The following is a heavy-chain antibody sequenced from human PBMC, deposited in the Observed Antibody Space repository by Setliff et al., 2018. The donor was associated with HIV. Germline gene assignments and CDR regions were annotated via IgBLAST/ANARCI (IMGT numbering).Heavy chain of an antibody. CDR3: ARVGFGDSDAFDI. Sequence: SETLSLTCTVSGGSIGGYYWSWIRQHPGKGLEWIGFISYSGTAYYNPSLKSRVTISVETSKNQFSLKLSSVIAVDTAVYYCARVGFGDSDAFDIWGQGTMVTVSS. J-gene: IGHJ3*02. CDR1: GGSIGGYY. V-gene: IGHV4-31*03. D-gene: IGHD3-16*01. CDR2: ISYSGTA.